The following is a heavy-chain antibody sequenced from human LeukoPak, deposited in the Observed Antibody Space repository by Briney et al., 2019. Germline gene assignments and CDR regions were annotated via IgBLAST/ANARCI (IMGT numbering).Heavy chain of an antibody. CDR3: ARPGYYYDSSGYYDY. CDR1: GGSISSYY. D-gene: IGHD3-22*01. J-gene: IGHJ4*02. V-gene: IGHV4-59*12. Sequence: SETLSLTCTVSGGSISSYYWSSIRQPPGKGLEWIGSIYHSVSTYYNPSLKSRVTISVDTSKNQFSLKLSSVTAADTAVYYCARPGYYYDSSGYYDYWGQGTLVTVSS. CDR2: IYHSVST.